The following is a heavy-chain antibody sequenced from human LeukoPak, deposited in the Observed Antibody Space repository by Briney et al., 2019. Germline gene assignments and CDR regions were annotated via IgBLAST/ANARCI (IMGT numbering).Heavy chain of an antibody. CDR1: GFTFSNYG. CDR3: ARDPSGSWNDVGTFDS. Sequence: GGSLRLSCAASGFTFSNYGMHWVRQAPGKGLEWVALLWYDGANKNYADSVKGRFIISRDTSKNTLYPQMNSLRAEDTALYYCARDPSGSWNDVGTFDSWGQGTLVSVSS. V-gene: IGHV3-33*01. J-gene: IGHJ4*02. D-gene: IGHD1-1*01. CDR2: LWYDGANK.